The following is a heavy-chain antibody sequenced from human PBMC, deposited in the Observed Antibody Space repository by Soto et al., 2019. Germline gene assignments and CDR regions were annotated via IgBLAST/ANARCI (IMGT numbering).Heavy chain of an antibody. CDR1: GYIFTRYG. CDR3: GGDCYSVHAFDI. Sequence: ASVKFSCKASGYIFTRYGIHWVRQAPGQGLEWVGWINAGTGQVKYSQKFQGRVSITRDTSASTAYMELSSLKSEDTAVYYCGGDCYSVHAFDIWGQGTMVTVSS. D-gene: IGHD2-21*02. CDR2: INAGTGQV. J-gene: IGHJ3*02. V-gene: IGHV1-3*01.